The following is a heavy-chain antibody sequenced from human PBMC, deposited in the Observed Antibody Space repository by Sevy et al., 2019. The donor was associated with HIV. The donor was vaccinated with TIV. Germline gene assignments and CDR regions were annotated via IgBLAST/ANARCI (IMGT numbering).Heavy chain of an antibody. CDR1: DGSFSGYY. J-gene: IGHJ5*02. D-gene: IGHD2-2*01. CDR2: INESGIT. CDR3: ARSPPVLVVPGAPSWFDP. Sequence: SETLSLTCAVHDGSFSGYYWNWIRQLPGKGLEWIGEINESGITYYNPSLKSRVTISVDTSKKQFSLKLTSVTAVDSAVYCCARSPPVLVVPGAPSWFDPWGQGTLVTVSS. V-gene: IGHV4-34*01.